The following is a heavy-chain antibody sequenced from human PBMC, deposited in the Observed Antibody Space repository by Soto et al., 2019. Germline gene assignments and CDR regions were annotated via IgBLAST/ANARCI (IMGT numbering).Heavy chain of an antibody. J-gene: IGHJ3*02. CDR3: AREYYDSSGPSYDAFDI. CDR2: INPNSGGT. CDR1: GYTFTGYY. V-gene: IGHV1-2*04. Sequence: ASVKVSCKASGYTFTGYYMHWVRQAPGQGLEWMGWINPNSGGTNYAQKFQGWVTMTRDTSISTAYMELSRLRSDDTAVYYCAREYYDSSGPSYDAFDIWGQGTMVTVSS. D-gene: IGHD3-22*01.